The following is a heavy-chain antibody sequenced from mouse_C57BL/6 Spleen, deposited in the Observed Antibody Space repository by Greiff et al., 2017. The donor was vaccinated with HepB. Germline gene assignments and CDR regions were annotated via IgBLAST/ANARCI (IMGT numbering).Heavy chain of an antibody. CDR3: ARADYDRYDGGFAY. J-gene: IGHJ3*01. D-gene: IGHD2-2*01. Sequence: EVQLVESGGGLVKPGGSLKLPCAASGFTFSSYATSWVRQTPEKRLEWVATISDGGSYTYYPDNVKGRFTISRDNAKNNLYLQMSLLKSEDTAMYYCARADYDRYDGGFAYWGQGTLVTVSA. CDR2: ISDGGSYT. CDR1: GFTFSSYA. V-gene: IGHV5-4*01.